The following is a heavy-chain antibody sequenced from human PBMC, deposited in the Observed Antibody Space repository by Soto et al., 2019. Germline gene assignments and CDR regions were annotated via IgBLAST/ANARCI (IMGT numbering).Heavy chain of an antibody. CDR2: ISSSSSYI. Sequence: EVQLVESGGGLVKPGGSLRLSCAASGCTFSYYSMNWVRQAPGKGLEWVSSISSSSSYIYYVDSVKGRFTISRDNAKNSLYLQMNSLRAEDTAVYYCAREKRGAFDIWGQGTMVTVSS. J-gene: IGHJ3*02. CDR3: AREKRGAFDI. V-gene: IGHV3-21*01. D-gene: IGHD3-16*01. CDR1: GCTFSYYS.